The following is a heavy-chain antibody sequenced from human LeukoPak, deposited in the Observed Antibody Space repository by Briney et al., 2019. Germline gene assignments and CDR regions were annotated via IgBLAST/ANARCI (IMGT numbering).Heavy chain of an antibody. Sequence: PLASVKVSCKASGGTFSSYAISWVRQAPGQGLEWMGWISAYSGNTNYAQKLQGRVTMTTDTSTSTAYMELRSLRSDDTAVYYCARDLVDTVDYFDYWGQGTLVTVSS. CDR3: ARDLVDTVDYFDY. CDR1: GGTFSSYA. D-gene: IGHD4-23*01. V-gene: IGHV1-18*01. CDR2: ISAYSGNT. J-gene: IGHJ4*02.